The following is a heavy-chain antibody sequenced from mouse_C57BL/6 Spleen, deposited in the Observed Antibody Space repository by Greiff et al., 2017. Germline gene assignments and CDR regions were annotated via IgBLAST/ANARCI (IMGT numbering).Heavy chain of an antibody. CDR1: GYTFTSYW. CDR3: ARGSHYGSSYAMDY. CDR2: IHPNSGST. V-gene: IGHV1-64*01. D-gene: IGHD1-1*01. J-gene: IGHJ4*01. Sequence: QVQLQQSGAELVKPGASVKLSCKASGYTFTSYWMHWVKQRPGQGLEWIGMIHPNSGSTNYNEKFKSKATLTVDKSSSTAYMQLSSLTSEDSEVYYCARGSHYGSSYAMDYWGQGTSVTVSS.